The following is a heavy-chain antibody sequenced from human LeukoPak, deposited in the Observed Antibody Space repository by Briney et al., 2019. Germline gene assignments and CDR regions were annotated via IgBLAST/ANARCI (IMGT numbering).Heavy chain of an antibody. CDR1: GGSFSGYY. CDR3: ASGYYYDSSGYYGGGNFDY. Sequence: SETLSLTCAVYGGSFSGYYWSWIRQPPGKGLEWIGEINHSGSTNYNPSLKSRVTISVDTSKNQFSLKLSSVTAADTAVYYCASGYYYDSSGYYGGGNFDYWGQGTLVTVSS. D-gene: IGHD3-22*01. CDR2: INHSGST. J-gene: IGHJ4*02. V-gene: IGHV4-34*01.